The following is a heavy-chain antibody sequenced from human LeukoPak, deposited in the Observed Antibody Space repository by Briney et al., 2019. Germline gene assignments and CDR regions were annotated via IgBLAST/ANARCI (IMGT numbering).Heavy chain of an antibody. CDR1: GFTFSSSW. V-gene: IGHV3-74*01. Sequence: GGSLRLSCVDSGFTFSSSWMHWVRQPPGKGLLWVSHISPDGSYTNYVNSVKGQFTIFRDNAKNTLYLEMSSLRAEDTAVYYCVRDINGPMDYWGQGTLVTVSS. CDR3: VRDINGPMDY. D-gene: IGHD1-20*01. J-gene: IGHJ4*02. CDR2: ISPDGSYT.